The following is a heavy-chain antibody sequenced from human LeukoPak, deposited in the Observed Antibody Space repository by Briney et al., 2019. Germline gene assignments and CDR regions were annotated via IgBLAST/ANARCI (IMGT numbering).Heavy chain of an antibody. J-gene: IGHJ3*01. D-gene: IGHD5-24*01. Sequence: PGGSLRLSCAASAFTFSDYATSWVRQAPGKGLEWVSAISGGGYSTYYADSVKGRFTISRDHSNNTVFLQMDRMRAEDTAIYFCARDHPGLQYPFDVWGQGTAVTVSS. CDR3: ARDHPGLQYPFDV. CDR1: AFTFSDYA. V-gene: IGHV3-23*01. CDR2: ISGGGYST.